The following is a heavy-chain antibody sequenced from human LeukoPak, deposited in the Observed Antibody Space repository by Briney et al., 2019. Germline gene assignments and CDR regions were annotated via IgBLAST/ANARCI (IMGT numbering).Heavy chain of an antibody. V-gene: IGHV3-30*03. Sequence: GGSLRLSCAASGFTFSSYGMHWVRRAPGKGLEWVAVISYDGSNKYYADSVKGRFTISRDNSKNTLHLQMSSLRAEDTAVYYCALLGTPDYFDYWGQGTLVTVSS. CDR1: GFTFSSYG. CDR3: ALLGTPDYFDY. CDR2: ISYDGSNK. D-gene: IGHD3-16*01. J-gene: IGHJ4*02.